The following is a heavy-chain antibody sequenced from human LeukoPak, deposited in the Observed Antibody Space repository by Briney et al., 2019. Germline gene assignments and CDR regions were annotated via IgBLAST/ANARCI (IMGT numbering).Heavy chain of an antibody. J-gene: IGHJ4*02. Sequence: ATVKVSCKASGYTFSSYTMNWVRQAPGQGLEWMGWINTNTGNPTYAQDYTGRFVFSLDTSVSTTYLQISRLKAEDTAVYYCASGPSYSGSNEYFDSWGQGTLVTVSS. CDR3: ASGPSYSGSNEYFDS. CDR2: INTNTGNP. V-gene: IGHV7-4-1*02. CDR1: GYTFSSYT. D-gene: IGHD1-26*01.